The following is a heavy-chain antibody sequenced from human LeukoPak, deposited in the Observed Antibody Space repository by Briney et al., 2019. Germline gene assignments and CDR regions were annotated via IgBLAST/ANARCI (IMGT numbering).Heavy chain of an antibody. J-gene: IGHJ4*02. CDR1: GFTFSSNW. D-gene: IGHD3-22*01. V-gene: IGHV3-74*01. CDR2: INSDGSST. Sequence: PGGSLRLSCAACGFTFSSNWMYWVRQTPGKGLVWVSRINSDGSSTSYADSVKGRFTISRDNAKNTLYLQMNSLRAEDTAVYYCARVGSGYSYFDYWGQGTLVTVSS. CDR3: ARVGSGYSYFDY.